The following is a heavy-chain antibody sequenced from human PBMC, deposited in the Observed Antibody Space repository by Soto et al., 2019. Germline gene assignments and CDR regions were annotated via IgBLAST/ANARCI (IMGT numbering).Heavy chain of an antibody. D-gene: IGHD2-15*01. Sequence: EVQLVESGGGLVQPGGSLRLSCAASGFTFSSYSMNWVRQAPGKGLEWVSYISSSSSTIYYADSVKGRFPISRDNAKNSRYRQMNSLRAEDTAVYYCARSGGSWFDPWGQGTLVTVSS. CDR1: GFTFSSYS. CDR2: ISSSSSTI. CDR3: ARSGGSWFDP. J-gene: IGHJ5*02. V-gene: IGHV3-48*01.